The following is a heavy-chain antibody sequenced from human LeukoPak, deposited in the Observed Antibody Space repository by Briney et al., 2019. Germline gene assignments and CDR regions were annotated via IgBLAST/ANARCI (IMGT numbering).Heavy chain of an antibody. Sequence: ASVKVSCKASGYTFTSYGISWVRQAPGQGLEWMGWISAYNGNTNYAQKLQGRVTMTTDTSTSTAYMELRSLRSDDTAMYYCARASFNYYDSSGYYRRDDAFDIWGQGTMVTVSS. CDR3: ARASFNYYDSSGYYRRDDAFDI. CDR1: GYTFTSYG. V-gene: IGHV1-18*01. J-gene: IGHJ3*02. CDR2: ISAYNGNT. D-gene: IGHD3-22*01.